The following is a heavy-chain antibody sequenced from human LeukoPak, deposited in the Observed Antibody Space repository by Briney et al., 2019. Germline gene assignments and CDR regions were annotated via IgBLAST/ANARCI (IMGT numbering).Heavy chain of an antibody. CDR2: ITSNGDYT. CDR3: ALVPTGWSVWPH. J-gene: IGHJ4*02. D-gene: IGHD6-6*01. V-gene: IGHV3-64D*06. Sequence: GGSLRLSCTASGYTFRGYAMHWVRQAPEKGLEYVSAITSNGDYTYYADSVKGRFTISRDNSKDTVYLQMSSLKTEDTAVYHCALVPTGWSVWPHWGQGTLVTVSS. CDR1: GYTFRGYA.